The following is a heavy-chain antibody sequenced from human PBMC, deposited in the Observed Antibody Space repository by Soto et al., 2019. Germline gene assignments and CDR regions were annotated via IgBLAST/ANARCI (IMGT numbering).Heavy chain of an antibody. CDR3: AREVVTTKWYFDN. CDR2: IGDTNVK. CDR1: GLAFSRFS. V-gene: IGHV3-30*04. D-gene: IGHD2-21*02. J-gene: IGHJ4*02. Sequence: PGGSVRLSCPTSGLAFSRFSMHWLRQAPGSGLEWVAAIGDTNVKMYADSVKGRFTISRDNSQDTVSLRMDSLRPDDTAVYYCAREVVTTKWYFDNWGQGVLVTVSS.